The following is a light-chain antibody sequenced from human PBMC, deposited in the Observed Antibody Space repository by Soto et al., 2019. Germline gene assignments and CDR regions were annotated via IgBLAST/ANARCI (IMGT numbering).Light chain of an antibody. CDR2: AAS. CDR1: QSIYIY. Sequence: DIQMTHSPSSLSASIGDRVTITCRASQSIYIYLNWYQQKPGKAPKLLIYAASSLQSGVPSRFSGSGSGTDFTLSISSLQSEDFATYYCQRDYNNIRTFGQGTKVDIK. J-gene: IGKJ1*01. CDR3: QRDYNNIRT. V-gene: IGKV1-39*01.